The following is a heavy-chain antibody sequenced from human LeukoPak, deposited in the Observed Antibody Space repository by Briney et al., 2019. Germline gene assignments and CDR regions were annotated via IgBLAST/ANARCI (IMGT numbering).Heavy chain of an antibody. J-gene: IGHJ3*02. CDR1: GFTFSSYA. CDR2: ISGSGGST. D-gene: IGHD3-22*01. Sequence: PGGSLRLSCAASGFTFSSYAMSWVRQAPGKGLEWVSAISGSGGSTYYADSVKGRFTISRDNSKNTQYPQMNSLRAEDTAVYYCAKGYITMIVVVIIGPHAHDAFDIWGQGTMVTVSS. CDR3: AKGYITMIVVVIIGPHAHDAFDI. V-gene: IGHV3-23*01.